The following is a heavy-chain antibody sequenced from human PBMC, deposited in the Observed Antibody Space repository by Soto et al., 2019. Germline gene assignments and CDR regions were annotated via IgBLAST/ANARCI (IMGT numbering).Heavy chain of an antibody. J-gene: IGHJ4*02. V-gene: IGHV3-23*01. CDR3: AKGGWVDIAAAGALFDY. Sequence: PGGSLRLSCAASGFTFSSYAMSWVRQAPGKGLEWVSAISGSGGNTYYADSVRGRFTISRDNSKNTLYLQVNSLRAEDTAVYYCAKGGWVDIAAAGALFDYLGQGTLVTVSS. CDR2: ISGSGGNT. D-gene: IGHD6-13*01. CDR1: GFTFSSYA.